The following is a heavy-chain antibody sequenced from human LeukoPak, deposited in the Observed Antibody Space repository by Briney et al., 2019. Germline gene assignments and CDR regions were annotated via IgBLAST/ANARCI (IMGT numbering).Heavy chain of an antibody. CDR1: GFAFGNFW. V-gene: IGHV3-74*01. Sequence: SGGSLRLSCAASGFAFGNFWMHWVRHAPGKGLVWVSGVNSDGSSTSYADSVRGRFTISRDNAKNTLYLQMNSLRAEDTAVYYCARGGYGAQMGWGQGRLVTVSS. J-gene: IGHJ4*02. CDR3: ARGGYGAQMG. CDR2: VNSDGSST. D-gene: IGHD4/OR15-4a*01.